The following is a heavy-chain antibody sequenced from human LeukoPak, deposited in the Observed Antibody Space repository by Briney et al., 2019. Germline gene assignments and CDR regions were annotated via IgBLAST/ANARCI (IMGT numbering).Heavy chain of an antibody. CDR1: GYSISSDYY. D-gene: IGHD1-7*01. J-gene: IGHJ4*02. V-gene: IGHV4-61*02. CDR2: IYTSGST. Sequence: TLSLTCAVSGYSISSDYYWSWIRQPAGKGLEWIGRIYTSGSTNYNPSLKSRVTISVDTSKNQFSLKLSSVTAADTAVYYCARSYNWNYAINYWGQGTLVTVSS. CDR3: ARSYNWNYAINY.